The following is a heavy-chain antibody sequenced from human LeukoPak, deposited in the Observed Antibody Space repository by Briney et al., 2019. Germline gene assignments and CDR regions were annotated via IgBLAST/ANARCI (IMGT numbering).Heavy chain of an antibody. CDR2: ISSSGSTI. CDR3: ATNIVVVPAARGAFDI. V-gene: IGHV3-48*03. Sequence: GGSLRLSCAASGFTFSSYEMNWVRQAPGKGLEWVSYISSSGSTIYYADSVKGRFTISRDNAKNSLYLQMNSLRAEDTAVYYCATNIVVVPAARGAFDIWGQGTMVTVSS. J-gene: IGHJ3*02. D-gene: IGHD2-2*01. CDR1: GFTFSSYE.